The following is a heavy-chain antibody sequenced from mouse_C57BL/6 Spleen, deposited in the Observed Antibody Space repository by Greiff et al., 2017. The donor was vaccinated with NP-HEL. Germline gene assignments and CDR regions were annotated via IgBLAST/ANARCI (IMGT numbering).Heavy chain of an antibody. CDR1: GYTFTSYW. J-gene: IGHJ2*01. D-gene: IGHD1-3*01. V-gene: IGHV1-50*01. CDR2: IDPSDSYT. Sequence: QVQLQQPGAELVKPGASVKLSCKASGYTFTSYWMQWVKQRPGQGLEWIGEIDPSDSYTNYNQKFKGKATLTVDTSSSTAYMQLSSLTSEDSAVYYCARSTNVDYFDYWGQGTTLTVSS. CDR3: ARSTNVDYFDY.